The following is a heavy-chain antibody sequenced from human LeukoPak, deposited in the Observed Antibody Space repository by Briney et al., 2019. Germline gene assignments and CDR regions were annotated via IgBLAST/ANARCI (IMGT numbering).Heavy chain of an antibody. CDR2: ISSSGSTI. Sequence: PGGSLRLSCAASGFTFSSYEMNWVRQAPGKGLEWVSYISSSGSTIYYADSVKGRFTISRDNAKNSLYLQMNSLRTDDTAMYYCAKDRAGTPWADWGQGTLVTVSS. CDR3: AKDRAGTPWAD. J-gene: IGHJ4*02. CDR1: GFTFSSYE. D-gene: IGHD1-1*01. V-gene: IGHV3-48*03.